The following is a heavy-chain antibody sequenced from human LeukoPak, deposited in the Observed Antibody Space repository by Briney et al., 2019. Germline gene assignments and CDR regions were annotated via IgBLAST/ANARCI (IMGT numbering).Heavy chain of an antibody. Sequence: SETLSLTCTVSGGSISSGDYYWSWIRQPPGKGLEWIGYIYYSGSTYYNPSLKSRVTISVDTSKNQFSLKLSSVTAADTAVYYCARVAVVVAATYHWFDPWGQGTLVTVSS. J-gene: IGHJ5*02. CDR1: GGSISSGDYY. CDR2: IYYSGST. V-gene: IGHV4-30-4*01. D-gene: IGHD2-15*01. CDR3: ARVAVVVAATYHWFDP.